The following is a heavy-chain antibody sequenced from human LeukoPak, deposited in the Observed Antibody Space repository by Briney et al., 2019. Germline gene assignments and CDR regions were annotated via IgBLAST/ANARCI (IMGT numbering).Heavy chain of an antibody. CDR2: IYYSGST. D-gene: IGHD3-10*01. J-gene: IGHJ4*02. CDR1: GGSISSGDYY. Sequence: SQTLSPTCTVSGGSISSGDYYWSWIRQPPGKGLEWIGYIYYSGSTYYNPSLKSRVTISVDTSKNQFSLKLSTVTAADTAVYYCARGIVRGKSPGPVWGQGTLVTVSS. V-gene: IGHV4-30-4*01. CDR3: ARGIVRGKSPGPV.